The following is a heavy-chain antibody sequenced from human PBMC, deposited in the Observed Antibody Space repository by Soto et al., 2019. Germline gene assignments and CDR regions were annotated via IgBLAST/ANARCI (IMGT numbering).Heavy chain of an antibody. CDR3: ARDKITGLFDY. CDR2: INHSGST. Sequence: PSETLSLTCAAYGGSFSGYYWTWIRQSPGTGLEWIGEINHSGSTNYNPSLKSRVTISVDTSKNQFSLKLTSVTAAVTAVYYCARDKITGLFDYWGQGTLVTVSS. CDR1: GGSFSGYY. J-gene: IGHJ4*02. V-gene: IGHV4-34*01. D-gene: IGHD2-8*02.